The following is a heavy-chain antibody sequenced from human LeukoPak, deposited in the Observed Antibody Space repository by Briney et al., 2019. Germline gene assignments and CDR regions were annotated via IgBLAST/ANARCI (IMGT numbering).Heavy chain of an antibody. V-gene: IGHV4-34*01. CDR1: GGSFSGYH. J-gene: IGHJ4*02. Sequence: SSETLSLTCAVYGGSFSGYHWSWIRQPPGKGLEWVGEINHSGSTNYNPSLKSRVTISVDTPKNQFSLKLSSVTAADTAVYYCARHDRPHFDYWGQGTLVTVSS. CDR2: INHSGST. CDR3: ARHDRPHFDY. D-gene: IGHD3-22*01.